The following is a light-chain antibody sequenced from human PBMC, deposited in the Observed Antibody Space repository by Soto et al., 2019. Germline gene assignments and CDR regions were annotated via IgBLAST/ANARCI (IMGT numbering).Light chain of an antibody. CDR3: QQYNNWPYT. V-gene: IGKV3-15*01. CDR1: QSVSSN. J-gene: IGKJ2*01. Sequence: EIVMTQSPATLSVSPGERATLSCRASQSVSSNLAWYQQKPGQAPRLLIYGASTRATGIPARFSGSGSGTEFTLTSSSLQSEDFADYYCQQYNNWPYTFGQGTKLEIK. CDR2: GAS.